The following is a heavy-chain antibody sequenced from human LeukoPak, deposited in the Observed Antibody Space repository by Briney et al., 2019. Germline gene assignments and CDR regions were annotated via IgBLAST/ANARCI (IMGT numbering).Heavy chain of an antibody. CDR1: GFTFSSYG. Sequence: GGSLRLSCAASGFTFSSYGMHWVRQAPGKGLEWVAFIRHDGSNKYYADSVKGRFTISRDNFKNTLYLQMNSLRAEDTAVYYCAKDYPNWNLDYWGQGTLVTVSS. J-gene: IGHJ4*02. CDR3: AKDYPNWNLDY. CDR2: IRHDGSNK. D-gene: IGHD1-20*01. V-gene: IGHV3-30*02.